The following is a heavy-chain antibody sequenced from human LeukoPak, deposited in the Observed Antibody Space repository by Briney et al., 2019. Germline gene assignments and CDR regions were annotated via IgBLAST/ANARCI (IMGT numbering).Heavy chain of an antibody. CDR3: ARNTDGYSHLDY. Sequence: SETLSLTCTVSGGSISSGGYSWSWIRQHPGKGLEWIGYIYYSGSTYSNPSLKSRVTISLDTSKNQFSLKLSSVTAADTAVYYCARNTDGYSHLDYWGQGTLVTVSS. V-gene: IGHV4-31*03. J-gene: IGHJ4*02. CDR1: GGSISSGGYS. D-gene: IGHD5-24*01. CDR2: IYYSGST.